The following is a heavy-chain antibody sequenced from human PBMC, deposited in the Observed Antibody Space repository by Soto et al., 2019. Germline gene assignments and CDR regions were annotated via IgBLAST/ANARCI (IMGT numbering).Heavy chain of an antibody. CDR2: IYSGGST. CDR3: ARDPALDYGMDV. Sequence: GGSMKLCCAAFGLTVSSNYMSWVRQAPGKGLEWVSVIYSGGSTYYADSVKGRFTISRDNSKNTLYLQMNSLRAEDTAVYYCARDPALDYGMDVWGQGTTVTVSS. J-gene: IGHJ6*02. CDR1: GLTVSSNY. V-gene: IGHV3-53*01.